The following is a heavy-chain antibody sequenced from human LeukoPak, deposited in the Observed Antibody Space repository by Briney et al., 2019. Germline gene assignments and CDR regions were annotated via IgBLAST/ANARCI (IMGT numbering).Heavy chain of an antibody. J-gene: IGHJ5*02. Sequence: PSETLSLTCTVSVGSISSYYWSWIRQPPGKGLEWIGYIYYSGSTNYNPSLKSRVTISVDTSKNQFSLKLSSVTAADTAVYYCASGIAAPFNWFDPWGQGTLVTVSS. CDR2: IYYSGST. CDR3: ASGIAAPFNWFDP. CDR1: VGSISSYY. V-gene: IGHV4-59*01. D-gene: IGHD6-13*01.